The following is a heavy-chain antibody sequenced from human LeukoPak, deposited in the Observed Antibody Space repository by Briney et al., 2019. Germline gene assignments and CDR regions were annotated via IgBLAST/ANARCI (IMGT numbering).Heavy chain of an antibody. CDR2: IYYSGST. D-gene: IGHD4-23*01. J-gene: IGHJ1*01. V-gene: IGHV4-39*07. CDR3: ARGDSTVTPKYFQY. Sequence: PSETLSLTCTVSGVSISSSSYYWGWIRQPPGKGLEWIVSIYYSGSTYYNPSLKSRVTISVDTSKNQFSLKLSSVTAADTAVYYCARGDSTVTPKYFQYWGQGTLVTVSS. CDR1: GVSISSSSYY.